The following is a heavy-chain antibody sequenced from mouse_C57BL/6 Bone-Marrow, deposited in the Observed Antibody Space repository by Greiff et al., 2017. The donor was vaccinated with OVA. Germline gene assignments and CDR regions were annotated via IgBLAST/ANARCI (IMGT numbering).Heavy chain of an antibody. CDR2: IWSGGST. Sequence: VKLMESGPGLVQPSQSLSITCTVSGFSLTSYGVHWVRQSPGKGLEWLGVIWSGGSTDYNAAFISSLSISKDNSKSHVFFKMNSLQADDTAIYYCARNPNYYGSSYWYAMDYWGQGTSVTVSS. D-gene: IGHD1-1*01. V-gene: IGHV2-2*01. CDR1: GFSLTSYG. CDR3: ARNPNYYGSSYWYAMDY. J-gene: IGHJ4*01.